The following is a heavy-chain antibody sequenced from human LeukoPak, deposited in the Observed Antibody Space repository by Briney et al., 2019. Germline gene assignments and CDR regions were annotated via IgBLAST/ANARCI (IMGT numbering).Heavy chain of an antibody. CDR2: LDGSGAGS. D-gene: IGHD6-19*01. J-gene: IGHJ4*02. Sequence: GGSLRLSCAGSGFIFSNYWMSWVRQAPGKGLEWVSTLDGSGAGSFYADSVKGRFTISRDNSRNTVYLQMNSLRAEDTAIYHCARYVAGPFDSWGQGTLVTVSS. V-gene: IGHV3-23*01. CDR1: GFIFSNYW. CDR3: ARYVAGPFDS.